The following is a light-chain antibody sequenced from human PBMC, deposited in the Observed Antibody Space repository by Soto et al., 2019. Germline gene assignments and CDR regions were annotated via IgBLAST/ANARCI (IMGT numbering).Light chain of an antibody. CDR2: AAS. Sequence: AIQMTQSPSSLSASVGDRVTITCRASQGIRNDLGWYQQKPGKAPKLLIYAASSSQSGVPSRFSGSGSGTDFTLTISSLQPEDFATYYCLQDYNYSWTFGQGTKVEIK. CDR3: LQDYNYSWT. CDR1: QGIRND. J-gene: IGKJ1*01. V-gene: IGKV1-6*01.